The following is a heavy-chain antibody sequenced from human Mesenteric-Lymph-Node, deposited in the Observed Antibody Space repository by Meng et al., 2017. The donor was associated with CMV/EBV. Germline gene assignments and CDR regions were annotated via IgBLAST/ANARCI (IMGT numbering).Heavy chain of an antibody. CDR3: ARDVFDFSSGYFGGPDF. Sequence: GESLKISCAASGFTFSSYAMHWVRQAPGRGLEWVVVTSYDGTNKHYADSVKGRFTISRDNSKNTLYLQMNGLTTDDTAVYYCARDVFDFSSGYFGGPDFWGQGTLVTVSS. V-gene: IGHV3-30*04. CDR1: GFTFSSYA. J-gene: IGHJ4*02. D-gene: IGHD3-3*01. CDR2: TSYDGTNK.